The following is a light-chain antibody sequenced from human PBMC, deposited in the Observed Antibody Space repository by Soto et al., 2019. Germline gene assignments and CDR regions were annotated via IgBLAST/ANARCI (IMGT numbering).Light chain of an antibody. CDR2: DIS. Sequence: QSALTQPASVSGSPGQSITISCTGTSSDVGDYHYVSWYQQHPGKAPKLMIYDISNRPSGVSNRFSGSKSGNTASLTISGLQAEDEADYYCSSYTTSSTSVVFGGGTKLTVL. CDR1: SSDVGDYHY. V-gene: IGLV2-14*01. CDR3: SSYTTSSTSVV. J-gene: IGLJ2*01.